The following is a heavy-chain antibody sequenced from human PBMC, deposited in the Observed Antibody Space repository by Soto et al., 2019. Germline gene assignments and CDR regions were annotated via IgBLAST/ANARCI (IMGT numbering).Heavy chain of an antibody. CDR3: AKQTTVTTPVFYYYGMDV. CDR2: ISGSGSIT. CDR1: EFTFSNYA. J-gene: IGHJ6*02. Sequence: GGSLRLSCAASEFTFSNYAMTWVRQAPGKGLEWVSSISGSGSITYYAESVKGRFAISRDNSKNTLFLQMNSLRAEDTAVYYCAKQTTVTTPVFYYYGMDVWGQGTTVTVSS. D-gene: IGHD4-17*01. V-gene: IGHV3-23*01.